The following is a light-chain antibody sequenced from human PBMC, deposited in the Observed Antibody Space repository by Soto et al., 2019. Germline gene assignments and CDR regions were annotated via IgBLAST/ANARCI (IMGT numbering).Light chain of an antibody. Sequence: QSVLTQPASVSGSPVQSITISCTGSSSDVGSYKFVSWYQQHPGKAPKFMIYEVSKRPSGVSNRFSGSKSGNTASLTISGLQAEDEADYYCCSYAGSSTWVFGGGTKLTVL. CDR1: SSDVGSYKF. CDR3: CSYAGSSTWV. V-gene: IGLV2-23*02. CDR2: EVS. J-gene: IGLJ3*02.